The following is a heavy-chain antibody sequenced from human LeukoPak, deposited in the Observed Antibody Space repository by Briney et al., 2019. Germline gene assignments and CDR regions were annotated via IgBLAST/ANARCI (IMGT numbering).Heavy chain of an antibody. Sequence: PGGSLRLSCAASGFTFSTYGIHWVRQAPGKGLEWVAVISYDGSNKYYADSVKGRFTISRDHSKNTLYLQMNRLRAEDTAVYYCAKDFPASCRGDCYFVYWGQGTLVTVSP. D-gene: IGHD2-21*02. CDR3: AKDFPASCRGDCYFVY. V-gene: IGHV3-30*18. CDR2: ISYDGSNK. J-gene: IGHJ4*02. CDR1: GFTFSTYG.